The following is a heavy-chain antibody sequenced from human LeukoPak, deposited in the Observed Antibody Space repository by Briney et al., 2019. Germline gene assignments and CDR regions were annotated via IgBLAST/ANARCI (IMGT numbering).Heavy chain of an antibody. CDR3: ARDTYYDFWSGYAD. D-gene: IGHD3-3*01. V-gene: IGHV3-21*01. CDR2: ISSSSSYI. Sequence: GGSLRLSCAASGFTFSSYSMNWVRQAPGKGLEWVSSISSSSSYIYYANSVKGRFTISRDNAKKSLYLQMNSLRAEDTAVYYCARDTYYDFWSGYADWGQGTLVTVSS. J-gene: IGHJ4*02. CDR1: GFTFSSYS.